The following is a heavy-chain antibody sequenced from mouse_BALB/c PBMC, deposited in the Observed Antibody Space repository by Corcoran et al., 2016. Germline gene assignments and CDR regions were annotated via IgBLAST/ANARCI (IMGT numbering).Heavy chain of an antibody. Sequence: QIQLVQSGPELKKPGETVKISCTASGYTFTNYGMNWVKQAPGKGLKWMGWINTYTGEPTYADDFKGRFAFSLETSASTAYLQINNLKNEDTATYFCARAPLDYYAMDYWGQGTSVTVSS. V-gene: IGHV9-3-1*01. CDR3: ARAPLDYYAMDY. CDR2: INTYTGEP. J-gene: IGHJ4*01. CDR1: GYTFTNYG.